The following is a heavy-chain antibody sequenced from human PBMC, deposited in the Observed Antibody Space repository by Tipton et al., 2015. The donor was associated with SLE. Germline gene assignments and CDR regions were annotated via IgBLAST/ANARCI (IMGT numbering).Heavy chain of an antibody. CDR3: AREFLNPVTTVHYYFDL. Sequence: TLSLTCAVSGGPISSYYWGLFRQPAGGGLEGIGRIYTNENTKYHPSLQSRVTMSVDTSKNHFSLKLISVTAADTAVYYCAREFLNPVTTVHYYFDLWGRGTLVTVSS. J-gene: IGHJ2*01. D-gene: IGHD4-11*01. CDR1: GGPISSYY. CDR2: IYTNENT. V-gene: IGHV4-4*07.